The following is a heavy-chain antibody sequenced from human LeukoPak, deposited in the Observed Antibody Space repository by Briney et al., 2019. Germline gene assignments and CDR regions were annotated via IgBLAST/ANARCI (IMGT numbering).Heavy chain of an antibody. Sequence: GGSLRLSCAASGFTFSSYWMSWVRQAPGKGLEWVANIKQDGSEKYYVDSVKGRFTISRDNAKNSLYLQMNSLRAEDTAVYYCARGEGLGPYRSSTSCYFAFDIWGQGTMVTVSS. CDR1: GFTFSSYW. J-gene: IGHJ3*02. CDR3: ARGEGLGPYRSSTSCYFAFDI. CDR2: IKQDGSEK. D-gene: IGHD2-2*01. V-gene: IGHV3-7*01.